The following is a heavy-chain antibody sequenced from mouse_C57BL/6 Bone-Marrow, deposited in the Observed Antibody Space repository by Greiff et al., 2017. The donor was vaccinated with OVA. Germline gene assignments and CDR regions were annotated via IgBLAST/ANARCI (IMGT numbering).Heavy chain of an antibody. V-gene: IGHV3-6*01. CDR3: ARDPGWTPFAY. D-gene: IGHD3-1*01. J-gene: IGHJ3*01. CDR2: ISYDGSN. CDR1: GYSITSGYY. Sequence: DVKLQESGPGLVKPSQSLSLTCSVTGYSITSGYYWNWIRQFPGNKLEWMGYISYDGSNNYNPSLKNRISITRDTSKNQFFLKLNSVTTEDTATYYCARDPGWTPFAYWGQGTLVTVSA.